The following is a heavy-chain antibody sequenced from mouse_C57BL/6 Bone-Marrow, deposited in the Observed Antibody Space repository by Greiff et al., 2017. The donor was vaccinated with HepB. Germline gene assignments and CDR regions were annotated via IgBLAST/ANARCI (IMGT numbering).Heavy chain of an antibody. Sequence: EVQLQQSGAELVRPGASVKLSCTASSFNIKDDYMHWVKQRPEQGLEWIGWIDPENGDTEYASKFQGKATITADTSSNTAYLQLSSLTSEDTAVYYCTTGLLYYAMDYWGQGTSVTVSS. D-gene: IGHD1-1*01. CDR1: SFNIKDDY. J-gene: IGHJ4*01. CDR3: TTGLLYYAMDY. CDR2: IDPENGDT. V-gene: IGHV14-4*01.